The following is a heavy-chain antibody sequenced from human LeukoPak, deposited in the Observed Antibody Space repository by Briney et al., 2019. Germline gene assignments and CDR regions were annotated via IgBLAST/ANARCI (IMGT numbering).Heavy chain of an antibody. D-gene: IGHD3-22*01. CDR1: GFTFDDYA. CDR3: SKVGLTMIVGRFDY. CDR2: ISWNRGSI. V-gene: IGHV3-9*03. Sequence: PGGSLRLSCAASGFTFDDYAMHWLRQAPGKGLEWVSGISWNRGSIVYADSVKGRFTISRDNAKNSLYLQMNSLRAEDMALYYCSKVGLTMIVGRFDYWGQGTLVTVSS. J-gene: IGHJ4*02.